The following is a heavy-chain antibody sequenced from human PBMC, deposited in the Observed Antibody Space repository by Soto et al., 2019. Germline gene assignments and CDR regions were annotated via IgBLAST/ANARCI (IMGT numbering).Heavy chain of an antibody. CDR2: INHSGST. V-gene: IGHV4-34*01. CDR3: ASLADPYYYYGMDV. Sequence: PXXTLSLPCAVYGGSFSGYYWRWILQPPGKGLEWIGEINHSGSTNYNPSLKSRVTISVDTSKNQFSLKLSSVTDADTAVYYCASLADPYYYYGMDVWGQGTTVTVSS. J-gene: IGHJ6*02. CDR1: GGSFSGYY.